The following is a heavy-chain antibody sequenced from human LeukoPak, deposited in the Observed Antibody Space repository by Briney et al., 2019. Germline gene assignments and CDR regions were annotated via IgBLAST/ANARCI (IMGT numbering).Heavy chain of an antibody. J-gene: IGHJ4*02. CDR3: GRKSYDFG. V-gene: IGHV3-7*05. D-gene: IGHD3/OR15-3a*01. Sequence: GGSLRLSCAASGFTFSNYWMTWVRQAPGKGLEWVAHINQDGSGKYYVDSVKGRFSISRDNAKNLMYLQMNSRRAEDTAVYYCGRKSYDFGGGQGTLVIVSS. CDR2: INQDGSGK. CDR1: GFTFSNYW.